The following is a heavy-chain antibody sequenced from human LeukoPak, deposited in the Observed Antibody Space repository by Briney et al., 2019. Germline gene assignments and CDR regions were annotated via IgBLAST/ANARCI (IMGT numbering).Heavy chain of an antibody. V-gene: IGHV3-21*01. J-gene: IGHJ4*02. CDR1: GFTFSSYS. Sequence: PGGSLRLSCAASGFTFSSYSMNWVRQAPGKGLEWVSSISGSSSYIYYADSVKGRFTISRDNAKNSLYLQMNSLRAEDTAVYYCARDRGILLWFGEFPDYWGQGTLVTVSS. CDR3: ARDRGILLWFGEFPDY. CDR2: ISGSSSYI. D-gene: IGHD3-10*01.